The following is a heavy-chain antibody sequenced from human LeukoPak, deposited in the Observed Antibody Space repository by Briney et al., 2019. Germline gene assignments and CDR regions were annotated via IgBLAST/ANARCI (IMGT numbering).Heavy chain of an antibody. V-gene: IGHV3-73*01. D-gene: IGHD1-1*01. CDR2: IRSKANSYAT. Sequence: PGGSLKLSCAASGFTFSGSVMHWVRQASGKGLEWVGRIRSKANSYATAYAASVKGRFTISRDDSKNTAYLQMNSLKTEDTAVYYCTRDWDLSTKQYKYYFDYWGQGTLVTVSS. CDR3: TRDWDLSTKQYKYYFDY. J-gene: IGHJ4*02. CDR1: GFTFSGSV.